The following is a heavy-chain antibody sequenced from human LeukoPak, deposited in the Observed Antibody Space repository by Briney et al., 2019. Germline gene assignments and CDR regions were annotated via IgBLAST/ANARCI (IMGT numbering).Heavy chain of an antibody. Sequence: SETLSLTCSVSGASISSYFWSWIRQPAGKGLEWIGRIYTSGSTKYNPSLQRRVTMSVDTSKNQFSLKLSSVTVAGTAVYYCARDVVRGPGSMDVWGQGTTVTVSS. D-gene: IGHD3-10*01. CDR3: ARDVVRGPGSMDV. J-gene: IGHJ6*02. V-gene: IGHV4-4*07. CDR2: IYTSGST. CDR1: GASISSYF.